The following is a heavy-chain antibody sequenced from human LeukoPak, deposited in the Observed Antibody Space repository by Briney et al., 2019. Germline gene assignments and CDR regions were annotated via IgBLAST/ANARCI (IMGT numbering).Heavy chain of an antibody. CDR1: GYSFTSYW. Sequence: GESLKISCKGSGYSFTSYWIAWVRQMPGKGLEWMGIIYPGGSDTKYSPSFQGQVTFSDDKSISTAYLQWSSLKASDTAMYFCARRFADNGLFAFDIWGQGTMVTVSS. D-gene: IGHD3-22*01. J-gene: IGHJ3*02. CDR3: ARRFADNGLFAFDI. V-gene: IGHV5-51*01. CDR2: IYPGGSDT.